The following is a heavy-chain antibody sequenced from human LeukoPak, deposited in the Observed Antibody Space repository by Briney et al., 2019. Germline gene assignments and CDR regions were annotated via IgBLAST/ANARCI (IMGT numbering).Heavy chain of an antibody. D-gene: IGHD3-16*01. CDR3: TSFPLMKFILIPTRP. CDR2: ISYDGSNK. J-gene: IGHJ5*02. Sequence: HPGRSLRLSCAASGFTFSSYGMHWVRQAPGKGLEWVAVISYDGSNKYYADSVKGRFTISRDNYKNTLYLQMHSLRAENTAVYYCTSFPLMKFILIPTRPWGQGTLVTVSS. CDR1: GFTFSSYG. V-gene: IGHV3-30*03.